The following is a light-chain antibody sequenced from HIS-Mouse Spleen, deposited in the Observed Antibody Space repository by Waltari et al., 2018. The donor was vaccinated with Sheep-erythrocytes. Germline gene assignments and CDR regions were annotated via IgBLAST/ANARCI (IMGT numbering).Light chain of an antibody. CDR1: SRDVGANKV. CDR3: SSYAGSNNWV. CDR2: EVS. V-gene: IGLV2-8*01. J-gene: IGLJ3*02. Sequence: QSALTQPPSASGSPGQSVTISSTGTSRDVGANKVAPWYQQHPGKAPKLMIYEVSKRPSGVPDRFSGSKSGNAASLTVSGLQAEDEADYYCSSYAGSNNWVFGGGTKLTVL.